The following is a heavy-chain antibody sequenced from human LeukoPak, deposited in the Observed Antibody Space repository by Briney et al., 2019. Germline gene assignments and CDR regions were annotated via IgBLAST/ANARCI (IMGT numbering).Heavy chain of an antibody. D-gene: IGHD1-26*01. V-gene: IGHV3-23*01. Sequence: GGSLRLSCAASGFSVSTEYMDWVRQAPGKGLEWVSGISGSGGSTYYADSVKGRFTISRDNSKNTLYLQMNSLRAGDTAVYYCAKAMGATLFDYWGQGTLVTVSS. J-gene: IGHJ4*02. CDR2: ISGSGGST. CDR3: AKAMGATLFDY. CDR1: GFSVSTEY.